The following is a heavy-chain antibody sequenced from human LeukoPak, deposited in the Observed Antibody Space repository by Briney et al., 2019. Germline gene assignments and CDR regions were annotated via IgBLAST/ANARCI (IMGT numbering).Heavy chain of an antibody. J-gene: IGHJ4*02. CDR2: IYHSGST. V-gene: IGHV4-4*02. CDR1: GGSISSSNW. CDR3: ARDSQTTVTTSNFDY. D-gene: IGHD4-17*01. Sequence: SGTLSLTCAVSGGSISSSNWWSWVRQPPGKGLEWIGEIYHSGSTNYNPSLKSRVTISVDKSKNQFSLKLSSVTAADTAVYYCARDSQTTVTTSNFDYWGQGTLVTVSS.